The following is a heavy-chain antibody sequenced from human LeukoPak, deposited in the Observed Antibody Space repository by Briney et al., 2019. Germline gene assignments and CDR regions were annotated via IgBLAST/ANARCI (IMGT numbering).Heavy chain of an antibody. Sequence: PEGSLRLSCAASGFTFSDYYMSWVRQAPGKGLEWVSYISSSGSTVYYADSVKGRFTISRDNAKNSLYLQMNSLRAEDTAVYYCARRNYYDRSGYPGAVDNWGQGTLVTVSS. CDR1: GFTFSDYY. CDR3: ARRNYYDRSGYPGAVDN. D-gene: IGHD3-22*01. J-gene: IGHJ4*02. V-gene: IGHV3-11*01. CDR2: ISSSGSTV.